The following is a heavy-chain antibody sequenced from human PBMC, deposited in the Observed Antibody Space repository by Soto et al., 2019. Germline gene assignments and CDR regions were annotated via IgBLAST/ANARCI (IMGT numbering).Heavy chain of an antibody. D-gene: IGHD4-17*01. Sequence: EVQLVESGGDVVKPGGSLRLSCAASGFTFSNAWITWVRQAPGKGLEWVGRIHSKTDGGTISYAAPVKGIFTISRDESKKTLYLQLHSLKPEDTVVYYCPTPPTTTVTQFAYWGKGTLVTGSS. J-gene: IGHJ4*02. CDR2: IHSKTDGGTI. V-gene: IGHV3-15*01. CDR1: GFTFSNAW. CDR3: PTPPTTTVTQFAY.